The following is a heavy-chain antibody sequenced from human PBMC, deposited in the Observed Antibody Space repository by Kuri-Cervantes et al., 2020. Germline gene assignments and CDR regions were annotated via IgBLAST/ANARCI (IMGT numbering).Heavy chain of an antibody. V-gene: IGHV3-7*01. Sequence: GGSLRLSCAASGFTFSSYSMNWVRQAPGKGLEWVANIKQDGSEKYYVDSVKGRFTTSRDNAKNSLYLQMSSLRAEDTAVYYCAKEPPITMDTEYFQHWGQGTLVTVSS. CDR3: AKEPPITMDTEYFQH. D-gene: IGHD3-10*01. CDR1: GFTFSSYS. J-gene: IGHJ1*01. CDR2: IKQDGSEK.